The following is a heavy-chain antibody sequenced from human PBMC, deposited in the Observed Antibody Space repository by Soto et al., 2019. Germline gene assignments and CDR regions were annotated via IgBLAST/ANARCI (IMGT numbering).Heavy chain of an antibody. J-gene: IGHJ4*02. CDR1: GDSINSGAYY. CDR3: ARGLAEWSNDY. V-gene: IGHV4-31*03. CDR2: IYTDGGT. Sequence: TPSLTCTVSGDSINSGAYYWAWIRQHPGKGLEWIGCIYTDGGTDYSPSLKSRVNMSMDTSKNQFSLRLTSVTAADTAVYYCARGLAEWSNDYWGQGTLVTVSS. D-gene: IGHD3-3*01.